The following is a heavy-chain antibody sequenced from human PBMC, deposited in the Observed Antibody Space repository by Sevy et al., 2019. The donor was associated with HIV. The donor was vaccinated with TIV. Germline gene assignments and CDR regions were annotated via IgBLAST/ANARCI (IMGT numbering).Heavy chain of an antibody. V-gene: IGHV1-2*02. D-gene: IGHD5-12*01. CDR1: GYTFSDYY. Sequence: ASVKVSCKASGYTFSDYYLHWLRLAPGQGFEWMGWINPKTGATKYAQRFQGRVTLSRDTSITTAYMELSSLRSDDAALFYCARDLVRDDYRYGAFDYWGQGTLVTVSS. CDR2: INPKTGAT. CDR3: ARDLVRDDYRYGAFDY. J-gene: IGHJ4*02.